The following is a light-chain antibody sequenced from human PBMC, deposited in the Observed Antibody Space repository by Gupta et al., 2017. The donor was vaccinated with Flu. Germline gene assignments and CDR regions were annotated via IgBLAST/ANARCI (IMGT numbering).Light chain of an antibody. J-gene: IGLJ1*01. CDR1: SNNVGNQG. CDR2: RNN. CDR3: SAGDSTRRVHV. V-gene: IGLV10-54*01. Sequence: QAGLTQPPSVSPGFRQPATLTCPGNSNNVGNQGATWLQQHQGHPPKLLSYRNNNRPSGISERFSASRSGNTASLTITGLQPEDEADYYCSAGDSTRRVHVFGTGTKVTVL.